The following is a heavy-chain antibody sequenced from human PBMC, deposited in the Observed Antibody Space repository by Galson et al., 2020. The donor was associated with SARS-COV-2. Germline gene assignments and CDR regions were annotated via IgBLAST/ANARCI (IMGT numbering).Heavy chain of an antibody. V-gene: IGHV1-46*01. D-gene: IGHD2-8*01. CDR1: GYTFTSYY. Sequence: ASVKVSCKASGYTFTSYYMNWVRQAPGQALEWMGKINPTGGSTSYAQKFQGRVTVTRDTSTNTVYMELSSLTSEDTAVYYCAREGDVLMVYDRGYHLDNWGQGTLVTVSS. CDR2: INPTGGST. J-gene: IGHJ4*02. CDR3: AREGDVLMVYDRGYHLDN.